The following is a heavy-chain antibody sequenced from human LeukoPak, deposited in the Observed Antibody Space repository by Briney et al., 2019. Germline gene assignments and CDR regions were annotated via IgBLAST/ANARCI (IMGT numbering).Heavy chain of an antibody. CDR2: IWYDGSNK. V-gene: IGHV3-33*01. J-gene: IGHJ6*02. Sequence: GGSLRLSCAASGFTFSSYGMHWVRQAPGKGLEWVAVIWYDGSNKYYADSVKGRFTISRDNSKNTLYLQMNSLRVEDTAVYYCARDNYGMDVWGQGTTVTVSS. CDR3: ARDNYGMDV. CDR1: GFTFSSYG.